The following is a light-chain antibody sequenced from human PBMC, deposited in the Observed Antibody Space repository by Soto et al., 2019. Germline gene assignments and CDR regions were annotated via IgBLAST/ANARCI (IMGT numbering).Light chain of an antibody. CDR2: DVS. CDR1: SSDVGGYNY. CDR3: CSYAGSYTRYV. V-gene: IGLV2-11*01. J-gene: IGLJ1*01. Sequence: QSALTQPRSVSGSPGQSVTISCTGTSSDVGGYNYVSWYQQHPGKAPKLMIYDVSKRPSGVPDRFSGSKSGNTASLTISGLQGEDEADYYCCSYAGSYTRYVFGTGTKLTVL.